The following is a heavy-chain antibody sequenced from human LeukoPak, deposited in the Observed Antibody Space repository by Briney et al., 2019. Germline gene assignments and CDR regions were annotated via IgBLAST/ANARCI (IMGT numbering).Heavy chain of an antibody. D-gene: IGHD5-18*01. CDR1: GFTFSSYA. CDR2: ISYDGSNK. Sequence: GGSLRLSCAASGFTFSSYAMHWVRQAPGKGLEWVAVISYDGSNKYYADSVKGRFTISRDNSKNTLYLQMNSLRAEDTAVYYCAKEPQHVDTTRTYYFDYWGQGTLVTVSS. CDR3: AKEPQHVDTTRTYYFDY. V-gene: IGHV3-30-3*01. J-gene: IGHJ4*02.